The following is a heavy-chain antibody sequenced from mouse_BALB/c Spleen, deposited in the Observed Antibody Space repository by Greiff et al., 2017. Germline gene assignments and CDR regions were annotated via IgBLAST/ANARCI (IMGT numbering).Heavy chain of an antibody. D-gene: IGHD1-1*02. V-gene: IGHV5-12-2*01. CDR3: ARHEGGYYYAMDY. CDR1: GFTFSSYT. J-gene: IGHJ4*01. Sequence: EVQRVESGGGLVQPGGSLKLSCAASGFTFSSYTMSWVRQTPEKRLEWVAYISNGGGSTYYPDTVKGRFTISRDNAKNTLYLQMSSLKSEDTAMYYCARHEGGYYYAMDYWGQGTSVTVSS. CDR2: ISNGGGST.